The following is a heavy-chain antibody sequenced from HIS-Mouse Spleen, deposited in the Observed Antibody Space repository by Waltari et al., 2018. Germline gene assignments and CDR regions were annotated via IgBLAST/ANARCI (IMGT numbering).Heavy chain of an antibody. D-gene: IGHD1-26*01. V-gene: IGHV1-2*02. CDR3: ARGSGRWELLLPNWFDP. CDR2: INPNSGGT. CDR1: GYTFTGYY. J-gene: IGHJ5*02. Sequence: QVQLVQSGAEVKKPGASVKVSCKASGYTFTGYYMHWVRQAPGQGLEWMGRINPNSGGTNYAQKFQGRVTMTRDTSISTAYMELSRLRSDDTAVYYCARGSGRWELLLPNWFDPWGQGTLVTVSS.